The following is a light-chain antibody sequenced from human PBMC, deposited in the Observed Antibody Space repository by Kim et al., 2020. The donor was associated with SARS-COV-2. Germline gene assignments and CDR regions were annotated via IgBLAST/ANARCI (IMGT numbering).Light chain of an antibody. V-gene: IGKV1-33*01. Sequence: DIQMTQSPSSLSASAGDRVTITCQASQDINNYLNWYQQKAGKAPKLLIYNASNLETGVPTRFSGSGSGTEFTFTISSLQPEDIATYYCQQYDNLPLMLTFGGGTKVDIK. CDR1: QDINNY. CDR2: NAS. CDR3: QQYDNLPLMLT. J-gene: IGKJ4*01.